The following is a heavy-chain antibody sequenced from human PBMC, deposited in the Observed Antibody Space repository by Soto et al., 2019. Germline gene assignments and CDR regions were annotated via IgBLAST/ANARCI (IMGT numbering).Heavy chain of an antibody. V-gene: IGHV3-23*01. CDR3: AFGDQGAFILLYFDY. D-gene: IGHD3-10*01. J-gene: IGHJ4*02. CDR2: ISGSGLST. Sequence: EVQLLESGGSLVQPGGPLRLSCAASGFIFSSYVMSWVRQAPGKGLEWVSGISGSGLSTYYADSVRGRFTISRDNSKNTLYLQMNSLRAEDTAVYYCAFGDQGAFILLYFDYWGQGTLVTVSS. CDR1: GFIFSSYV.